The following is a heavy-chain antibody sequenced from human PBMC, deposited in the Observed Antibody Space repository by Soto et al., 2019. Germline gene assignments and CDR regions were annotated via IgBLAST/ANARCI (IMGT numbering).Heavy chain of an antibody. CDR3: ARGSSPVDFDS. V-gene: IGHV1-18*01. CDR2: INPYNGKT. CDR1: GYTFTNYG. Sequence: QVQLTQSGAEVKKPGASVRVSCKTSGYTFTNYGINWVRQAPGQGLEWMGWINPYNGKTSSAQRLQGRVPMTTDTSTSAAYRDLRSLRSDDTAVYYCARGSSPVDFDSWGQGTLVTVSS. J-gene: IGHJ4*02. D-gene: IGHD6-13*01.